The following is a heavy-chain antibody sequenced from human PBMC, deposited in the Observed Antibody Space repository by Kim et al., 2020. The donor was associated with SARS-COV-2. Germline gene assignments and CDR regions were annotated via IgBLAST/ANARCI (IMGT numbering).Heavy chain of an antibody. J-gene: IGHJ6*02. CDR3: AKMVGEYYYAMDV. V-gene: IGHV3-30*02. D-gene: IGHD2-15*01. Sequence: YAESVEGRLAISSDDTKSALYLQMSSLRAEDTAVYYCAKMVGEYYYAMDVWGQGTTVSVSS.